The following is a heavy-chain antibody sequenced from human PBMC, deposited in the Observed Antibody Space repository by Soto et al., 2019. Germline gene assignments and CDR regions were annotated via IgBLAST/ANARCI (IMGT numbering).Heavy chain of an antibody. CDR2: ITGTSAFT. D-gene: IGHD3-16*01. CDR3: ARDNLAFQGAFDL. Sequence: PVGSLRLSCAASGFVFSDFQFNWVRQAPGGGLEWLSSITGTSAFTEYAESIEGRFTISRDNPNKLLFLHMDNLRPEDTAVYYCARDNLAFQGAFDLWGQGTLVTVS. J-gene: IGHJ4*02. CDR1: GFVFSDFQ. V-gene: IGHV3-21*01.